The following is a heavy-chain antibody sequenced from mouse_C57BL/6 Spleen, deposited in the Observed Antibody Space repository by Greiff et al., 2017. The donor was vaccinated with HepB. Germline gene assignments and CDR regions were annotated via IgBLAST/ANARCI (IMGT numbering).Heavy chain of an antibody. D-gene: IGHD2-4*01. J-gene: IGHJ2*01. V-gene: IGHV5-9*01. Sequence: EVKLVESGGGLVKPGGSLKLSCAASGFTFSSYTMSWVRQTPEKRLEWVATISGGGGNTYYPDSVKGRFTISRDNAKNTLYLQRSSLRSEDTSLYYCASCYDYDEYYFDYWGQGTTLTVSS. CDR3: ASCYDYDEYYFDY. CDR2: ISGGGGNT. CDR1: GFTFSSYT.